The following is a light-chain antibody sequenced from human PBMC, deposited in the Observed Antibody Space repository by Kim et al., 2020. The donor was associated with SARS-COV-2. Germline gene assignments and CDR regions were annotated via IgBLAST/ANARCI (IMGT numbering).Light chain of an antibody. CDR2: RDS. CDR1: NIEKRN. Sequence: SVALGRTARMTCGGDNIEKRNVRWYQQRPGQAPILVIYRDSKRPSGIPERVSGSNSGNTATLTISRVQAGDEADYYCQVWDGRAVVFGGGTQLTVL. V-gene: IGLV3-9*01. J-gene: IGLJ2*01. CDR3: QVWDGRAVV.